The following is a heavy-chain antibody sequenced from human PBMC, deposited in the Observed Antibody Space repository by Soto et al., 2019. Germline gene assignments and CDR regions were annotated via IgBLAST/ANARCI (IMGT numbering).Heavy chain of an antibody. CDR1: GGSISSYY. J-gene: IGHJ6*02. CDR3: ARASHYYDFWSGYQPRYYYYGMDV. CDR2: IYYGGST. Sequence: SETLSLTCTVSGGSISSYYWSWIRQPPGKGLEWIGYIYYGGSTNYNPSLKSRVTISVDTSKNQFSLKLSSVTAADTAVYYCARASHYYDFWSGYQPRYYYYGMDVWGQGTTVTVSS. V-gene: IGHV4-59*01. D-gene: IGHD3-3*01.